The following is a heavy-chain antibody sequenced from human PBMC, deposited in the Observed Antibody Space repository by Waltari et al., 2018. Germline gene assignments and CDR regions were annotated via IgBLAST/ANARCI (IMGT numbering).Heavy chain of an antibody. D-gene: IGHD3-22*01. CDR2: ISGRGGST. J-gene: IGHJ3*02. CDR1: GFTFSSYA. CDR3: AKDALRITMIVVVTMAGAFDI. V-gene: IGHV3-23*01. Sequence: EVQLLESGGGLVQPGGSLRLSCAASGFTFSSYAMSWVRQAPGKGLEWVSAISGRGGSTYDADSVKGRFTISRDNSKNTLYLQMNSLRAEDTAVYYCAKDALRITMIVVVTMAGAFDIWGQGTMVTVSS.